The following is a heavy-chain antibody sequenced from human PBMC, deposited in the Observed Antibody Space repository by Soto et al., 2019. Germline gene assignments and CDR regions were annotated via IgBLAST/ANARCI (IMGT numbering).Heavy chain of an antibody. J-gene: IGHJ4*02. CDR1: GGGFSTYA. Sequence: QVQLVQSGAEVKKPGSSVKVSCKASGGGFSTYAITWVRQAPGQGLEWMGGTTPIFDTTNYAQKFQGRVTITADESTTTVHMELTSLRSEDTAVYYCATGGTTVTRRFDYWGQGTLVTVSS. CDR2: TTPIFDTT. CDR3: ATGGTTVTRRFDY. D-gene: IGHD4-17*01. V-gene: IGHV1-69*01.